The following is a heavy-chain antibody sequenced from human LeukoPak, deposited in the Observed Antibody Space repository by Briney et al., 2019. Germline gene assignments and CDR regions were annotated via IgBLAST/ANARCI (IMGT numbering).Heavy chain of an antibody. D-gene: IGHD5-12*01. CDR2: TRYDGSNK. V-gene: IGHV3-30*02. Sequence: GGSLRLSCVASTFTFSNFGIHWVRQAPGKGLEWVAFTRYDGSNKYYADSVRGRFSISRDSSKDTLYLQMNSLRAEDTAVYYCAKEYNSGWHDAFDIWGQGTMVTVSS. CDR1: TFTFSNFG. CDR3: AKEYNSGWHDAFDI. J-gene: IGHJ3*02.